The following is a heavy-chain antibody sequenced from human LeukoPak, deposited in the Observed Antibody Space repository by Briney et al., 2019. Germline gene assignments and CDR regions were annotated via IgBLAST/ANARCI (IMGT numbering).Heavy chain of an antibody. V-gene: IGHV3-23*01. D-gene: IGHD6-25*01. CDR3: ASALAAASHTSFDH. Sequence: GGSLRLSCAASGFTFSSYAMSWVRQAPGKGLEWVSAISGSGGSTYYADSVKGRFTISRDNSQNTVYLQVNSLRAEDTAVYYCASALAAASHTSFDHWGQGTLVTVSS. J-gene: IGHJ4*02. CDR2: ISGSGGST. CDR1: GFTFSSYA.